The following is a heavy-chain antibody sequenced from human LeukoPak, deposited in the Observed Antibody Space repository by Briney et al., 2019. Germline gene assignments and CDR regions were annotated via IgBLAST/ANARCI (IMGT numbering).Heavy chain of an antibody. D-gene: IGHD3-22*01. CDR2: IYYSGST. Sequence: PSETLSLTCTVSGGSISSYCWSWIRQPPGKGLEWIGYIYYSGSTNYNPSLKSRVTISVDTSKNQFSLKLSSVTAADTAVYYCAGGDYYDSSGYWGQGTLVTVSS. V-gene: IGHV4-59*01. CDR3: AGGDYYDSSGY. J-gene: IGHJ4*02. CDR1: GGSISSYC.